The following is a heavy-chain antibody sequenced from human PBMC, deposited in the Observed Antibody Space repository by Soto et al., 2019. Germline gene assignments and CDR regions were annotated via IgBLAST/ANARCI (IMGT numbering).Heavy chain of an antibody. CDR2: INPRGGST. D-gene: IGHD3-22*01. CDR1: GYTFTSYY. Sequence: QVQLVQSGAEVKKPGASVKVSCKASGYTFTSYYMHWARQAPGQGLEWMGIINPRGGSTSYAQKFPGRVDMPRDTSTSTVYMELSSLRSEDTAVYYCVYETQGVLDYFDYWGQGTLVTVSS. V-gene: IGHV1-46*01. CDR3: VYETQGVLDYFDY. J-gene: IGHJ4*02.